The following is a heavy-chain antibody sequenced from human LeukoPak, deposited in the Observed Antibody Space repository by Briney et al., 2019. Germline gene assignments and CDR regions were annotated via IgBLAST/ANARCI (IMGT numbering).Heavy chain of an antibody. V-gene: IGHV4-39*01. J-gene: IGHJ4*02. D-gene: IGHD1-26*01. CDR1: GGSISSSTYY. Sequence: SETLSLTCTVSGGSISSSTYYWGWIRQPPGKGLEWIGSGYYSGSTYYNPSLKSRVTISVDTSKNQFSLKVSSVTDADTAVYYCARHIWSGSYPWDYWGQGTLVTVSS. CDR3: ARHIWSGSYPWDY. CDR2: GYYSGST.